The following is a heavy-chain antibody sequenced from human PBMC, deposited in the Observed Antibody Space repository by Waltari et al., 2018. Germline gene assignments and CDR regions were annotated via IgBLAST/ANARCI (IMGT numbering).Heavy chain of an antibody. Sequence: QVQLVESGGGVVQPGRSLRLSCAASEFTFSSYAMHWGRQAPGKVLEGVAVISYNERNIYYVDSVKGRFTISRDNSKKMLYLQMNSLRGEDTAVYYCARDYCDRTNCHGMDVWGQGTTVTVSS. D-gene: IGHD3-22*01. V-gene: IGHV3-30*04. CDR2: ISYNERNI. J-gene: IGHJ6*02. CDR1: EFTFSSYA. CDR3: ARDYCDRTNCHGMDV.